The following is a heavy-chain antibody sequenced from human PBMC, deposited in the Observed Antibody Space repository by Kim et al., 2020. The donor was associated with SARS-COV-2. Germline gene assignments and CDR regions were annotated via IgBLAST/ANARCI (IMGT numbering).Heavy chain of an antibody. CDR2: IYPGDSDT. CDR3: ARHRTTVTSRALYYYYGMDV. J-gene: IGHJ6*02. D-gene: IGHD4-17*01. V-gene: IGHV5-51*01. Sequence: GESLKISCKGSGYSFTSYWIGWVRQMPGKGLEWMGIIYPGDSDTRYSPSFQGQVTISADKSISTAYLQWSSLKASDTAMYYCARHRTTVTSRALYYYYGMDVWGQGTTVTVSS. CDR1: GYSFTSYW.